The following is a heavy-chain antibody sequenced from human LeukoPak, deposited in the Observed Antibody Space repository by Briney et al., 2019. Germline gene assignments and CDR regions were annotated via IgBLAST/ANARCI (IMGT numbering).Heavy chain of an antibody. J-gene: IGHJ4*02. Sequence: GGSLRLSCAASGFTFSGYGMHWVRQAPGKGLEWVAFIGYDGSNKYYADSVKGRFTISRDNSKNTLYLQMNSLRAEDTAVYYCANDLYYGSGSYKYYFDYWGQGTLVTVSS. CDR1: GFTFSGYG. CDR3: ANDLYYGSGSYKYYFDY. CDR2: IGYDGSNK. V-gene: IGHV3-30*02. D-gene: IGHD3-10*01.